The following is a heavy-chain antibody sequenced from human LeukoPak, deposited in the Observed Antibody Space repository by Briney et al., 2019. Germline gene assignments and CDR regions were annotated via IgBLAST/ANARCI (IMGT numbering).Heavy chain of an antibody. CDR3: AKDMAATLDY. D-gene: IGHD6-25*01. CDR1: GFTFSSYG. Sequence: GGSLRLSCAASGFTFSSYGMHWARQAPGKGLEWVAFIRYDGSNKYYADSVKGRFTISRDNSKNTLYLQMNSLRAEDTAVYYCAKDMAATLDYWGQGTLVTVSS. CDR2: IRYDGSNK. V-gene: IGHV3-30*02. J-gene: IGHJ4*02.